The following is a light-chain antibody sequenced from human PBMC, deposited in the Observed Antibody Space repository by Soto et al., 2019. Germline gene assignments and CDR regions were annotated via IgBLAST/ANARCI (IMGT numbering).Light chain of an antibody. J-gene: IGLJ3*02. CDR2: EDN. Sequence: NFMLTQPHSVSESPGKTVIISCTRSSGSIASNYVQWYQQRPGSSPTTVIYEDNQRPSGVPDRFSGSIDSSSNSASLTISWLEAEGEGDYFCQSYDSPKPVFRRGTKLTVL. CDR3: QSYDSPKPV. V-gene: IGLV6-57*01. CDR1: SGSIASNY.